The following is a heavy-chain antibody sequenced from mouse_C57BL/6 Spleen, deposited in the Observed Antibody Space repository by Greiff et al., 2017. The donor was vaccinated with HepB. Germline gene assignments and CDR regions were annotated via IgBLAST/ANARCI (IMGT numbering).Heavy chain of an antibody. D-gene: IGHD1-1*01. Sequence: EVQLQQSGAELVRPGASVKLSCTASGFNIKDYYMHWVKQRPEQGLEWIGRIDPEDGDTEYAPKFQGKATMTADTSSITAYLQLSSLTSEDTAVYYCTRGDYYGSTDYWGQGTTLTVSS. CDR3: TRGDYYGSTDY. J-gene: IGHJ2*01. V-gene: IGHV14-1*01. CDR2: IDPEDGDT. CDR1: GFNIKDYY.